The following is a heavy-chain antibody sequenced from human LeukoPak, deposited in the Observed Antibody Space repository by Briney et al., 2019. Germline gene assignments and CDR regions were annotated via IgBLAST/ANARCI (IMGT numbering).Heavy chain of an antibody. CDR1: GFTFSSYG. Sequence: PGGSLRLPCAASGFTFSSYGMSWVRQAPGKGLEWVSAISGSGGSTYYADSVKGRFTISRDNSKNTLYLQMNSLRAEDTAAYYCAKDQKGGYSYGYLFYYYMDVWGKGTTVTISS. J-gene: IGHJ6*03. CDR3: AKDQKGGYSYGYLFYYYMDV. V-gene: IGHV3-23*01. D-gene: IGHD5-18*01. CDR2: ISGSGGST.